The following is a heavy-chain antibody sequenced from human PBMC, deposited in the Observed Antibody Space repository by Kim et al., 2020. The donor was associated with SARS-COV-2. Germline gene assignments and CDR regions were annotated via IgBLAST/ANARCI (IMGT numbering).Heavy chain of an antibody. D-gene: IGHD6-19*01. J-gene: IGHJ5*02. V-gene: IGHV3-53*01. CDR3: ARGNVAGTSWAGFDP. Sequence: DSVKGRFTISRDNSKNTLYLQMNSLRAEDTAVYYCARGNVAGTSWAGFDPWGQGTLVTVSS.